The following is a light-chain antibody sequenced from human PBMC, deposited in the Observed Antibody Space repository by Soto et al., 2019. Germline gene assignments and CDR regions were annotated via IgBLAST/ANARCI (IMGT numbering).Light chain of an antibody. Sequence: EIVLTQSPGTLSLSPGDTATLSCRASQSLSSNYLAWYQQRPGQAPKLLIYDISSRATGIPDRFSGSGSGTDFTLTITRLDPEDCAVYYCQQYGGSMTFGQGTRLEIE. CDR1: QSLSSNY. J-gene: IGKJ5*01. CDR2: DIS. V-gene: IGKV3-20*01. CDR3: QQYGGSMT.